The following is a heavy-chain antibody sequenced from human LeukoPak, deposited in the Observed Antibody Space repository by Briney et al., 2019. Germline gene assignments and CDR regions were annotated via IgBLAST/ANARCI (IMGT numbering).Heavy chain of an antibody. CDR2: ISGSGGST. Sequence: PGGSLRLSCAASGFTFSSSALSWVRQAPGKGLEWVSAISGSGGSTYYAGSVKGRFTISRDNSKNTLYLQMNSLRAEGTAVYYCAKVVFYGTQSAGPRYYFDYWGQGTLVTVSS. CDR1: GFTFSSSA. J-gene: IGHJ4*02. V-gene: IGHV3-23*01. D-gene: IGHD4-17*01. CDR3: AKVVFYGTQSAGPRYYFDY.